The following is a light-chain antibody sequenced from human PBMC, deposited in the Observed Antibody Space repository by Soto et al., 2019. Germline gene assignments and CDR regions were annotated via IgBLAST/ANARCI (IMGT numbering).Light chain of an antibody. CDR1: QGIGDT. Sequence: QSPPTLSFSPVSLATPSFRASQGIGDTLAWYQHKPGQTPRLLIYDTSTRATGVPTRFSGSRSGAEFTLTINSLQSEDFAVYYCQPYNNWTLTFGQGTKVDIK. CDR2: DTS. J-gene: IGKJ4*01. V-gene: IGKV3-15*01. CDR3: QPYNNWTLT.